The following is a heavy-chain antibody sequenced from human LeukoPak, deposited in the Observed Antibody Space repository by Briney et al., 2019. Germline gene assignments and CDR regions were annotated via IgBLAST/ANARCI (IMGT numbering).Heavy chain of an antibody. V-gene: IGHV4-34*01. CDR1: GGSFSGYY. D-gene: IGHD2-2*01. CDR3: ARGPGIVVVPAATENYYYYGMDV. J-gene: IGHJ6*02. Sequence: SETLSLTCAVYGGSFSGYYWSWIRQPPGKGLEWIGEINHSGSTNYNPSLKSRVTISVDTSKNQFSLKLSSVTAADTAVYYCARGPGIVVVPAATENYYYYGMDVWGQGTTVTVSS. CDR2: INHSGST.